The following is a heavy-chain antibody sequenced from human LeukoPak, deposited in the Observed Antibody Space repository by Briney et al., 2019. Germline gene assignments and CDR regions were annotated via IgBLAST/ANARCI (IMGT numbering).Heavy chain of an antibody. CDR2: ISSSGSTI. D-gene: IGHD6-13*01. Sequence: GGSLRLSCAASGFTFSSYEMTWVRQAPGKGLEWVSYISSSGSTIYYADSVKGRFAISRDNAKNSLYPQMNSLRAEDTAVYYCARSYVAAAGTGAFDIWGQGTMVTVSS. V-gene: IGHV3-48*03. CDR3: ARSYVAAAGTGAFDI. J-gene: IGHJ3*02. CDR1: GFTFSSYE.